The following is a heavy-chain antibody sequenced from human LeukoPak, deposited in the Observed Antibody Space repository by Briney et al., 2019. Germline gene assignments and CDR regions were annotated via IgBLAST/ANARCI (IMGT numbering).Heavy chain of an antibody. J-gene: IGHJ4*02. Sequence: GGSLRLSCAASGFTLSSNYVGWVRQAPGKGLEWVSHIYSGGSTYHAGSVKGRFTISRDTSENMVFLQMNSLRAEDTAVYYCAKGGGFGKYYFDYWGQGTLVTVSS. D-gene: IGHD3-16*01. CDR3: AKGGGFGKYYFDY. CDR1: GFTLSSNY. CDR2: IYSGGST. V-gene: IGHV3-66*01.